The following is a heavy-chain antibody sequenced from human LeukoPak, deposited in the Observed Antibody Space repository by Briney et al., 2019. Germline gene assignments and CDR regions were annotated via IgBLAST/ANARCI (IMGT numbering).Heavy chain of an antibody. CDR1: GFSFSTYW. V-gene: IGHV3-7*04. CDR3: ARDRWGLLGGDF. J-gene: IGHJ4*02. CDR2: ITHDGSEK. Sequence: GGSLRLSCAASGFSFSTYWMSWVRQAPGKGLEWVASITHDGSEKYYVDSVKGRFTISRDNAKNSLYLQMNSLRAEDTAVYYCARDRWGLLGGDFWGQGTLVTVSS. D-gene: IGHD2-8*01.